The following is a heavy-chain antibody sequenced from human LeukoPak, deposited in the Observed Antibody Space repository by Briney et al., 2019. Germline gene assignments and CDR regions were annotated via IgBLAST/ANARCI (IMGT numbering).Heavy chain of an antibody. V-gene: IGHV3-15*01. CDR1: GFTFSNAW. Sequence: PGGSLRLSCAASGFTFSNAWMSWVRQAPGKGREGVGLFKRKTVGGTTDYAAPVKGRFTISRDDSKNTLYLQMNSLKTEDTAVYYCTTNSVYGDYFFAGHRRAFDIWGQGTMVTVSS. J-gene: IGHJ3*02. CDR3: TTNSVYGDYFFAGHRRAFDI. D-gene: IGHD4-17*01. CDR2: FKRKTVGGTT.